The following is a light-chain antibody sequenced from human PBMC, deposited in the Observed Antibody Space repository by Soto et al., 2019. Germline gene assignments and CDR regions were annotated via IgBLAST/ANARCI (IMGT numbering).Light chain of an antibody. V-gene: IGLV1-36*01. CDR1: SSNIGNNA. J-gene: IGLJ1*01. Sequence: QSVLTQPPSVSEAPRQRVTISCSGSSSNIGNNAVNWYQQLPGKAPKLLIYYDDLLPSGVSDRFSGSKSGTSASLAISGLQSEDEADYYCATWDDNLSGFYVFGDGTKVPVL. CDR3: ATWDDNLSGFYV. CDR2: YDD.